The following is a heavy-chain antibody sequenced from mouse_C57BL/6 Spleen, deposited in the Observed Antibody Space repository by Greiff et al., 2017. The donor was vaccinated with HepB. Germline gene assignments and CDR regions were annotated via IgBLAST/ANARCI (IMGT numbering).Heavy chain of an antibody. J-gene: IGHJ1*03. CDR2: IYPGDGDT. V-gene: IGHV1-80*01. CDR1: GYAFSSYW. Sequence: QVQLQQSGAELVKPGASVKISCKASGYAFSSYWMNWVKQRPGKGLEWIGQIYPGDGDTNYNGKFKGKATLTADKSSSTAYMQLSSLTSEDSAVYFCARVGYGNHEYFDVWGTGTTVTVSS. CDR3: ARVGYGNHEYFDV. D-gene: IGHD2-1*01.